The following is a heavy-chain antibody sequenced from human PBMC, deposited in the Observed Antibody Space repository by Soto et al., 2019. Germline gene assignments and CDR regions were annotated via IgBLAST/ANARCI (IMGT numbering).Heavy chain of an antibody. D-gene: IGHD2-15*01. Sequence: SETLSLTCAVSGGSISSSNWWSWVRQPPGKGLEWIGEIYHSGSTNYNPSLKSRVTISVDKSKNQFSLKLSSVTAADTAVYYCARSGSDIVVVAANQFDPWGQGTLVTVSS. J-gene: IGHJ5*02. CDR3: ARSGSDIVVVAANQFDP. V-gene: IGHV4-4*02. CDR2: IYHSGST. CDR1: GGSISSSNW.